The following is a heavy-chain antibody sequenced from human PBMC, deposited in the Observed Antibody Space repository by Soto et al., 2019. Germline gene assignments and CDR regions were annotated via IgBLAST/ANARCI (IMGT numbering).Heavy chain of an antibody. V-gene: IGHV1-18*01. CDR1: GYTFTSYG. CDR2: ISPIKGKT. CDR3: ARDGVIAAAVVDFDY. D-gene: IGHD6-13*01. Sequence: ASVKVSCKASGYTFTSYGISWVRQAPGQGLEWMGRISPIKGKTNYAQKFQGRVTMTTDKSTSTAYMELRSLRSEDTAVYYCARDGVIAAAVVDFDYWGQGTLVTVSS. J-gene: IGHJ4*02.